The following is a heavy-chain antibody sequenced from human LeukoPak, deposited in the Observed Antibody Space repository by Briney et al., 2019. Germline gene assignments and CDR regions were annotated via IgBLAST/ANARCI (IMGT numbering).Heavy chain of an antibody. V-gene: IGHV4-59*08. CDR2: IYYSGST. D-gene: IGHD2-2*01. CDR1: GGSISSYY. CDR3: ARQYQLLGSYYYYGMDV. Sequence: SETLSLTCTVSGGSISSYYWSWIRQPPGKGLEWIGYIYYSGSTNYNPSLKSRVTISVDTSKNQFSLKLSSVTAADTAVYYCARQYQLLGSYYYYGMDVWGQGTTVTVSS. J-gene: IGHJ6*02.